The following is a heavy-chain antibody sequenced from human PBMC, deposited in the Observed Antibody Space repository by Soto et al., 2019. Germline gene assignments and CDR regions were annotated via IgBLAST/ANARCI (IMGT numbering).Heavy chain of an antibody. Sequence: ASEVNFIGFGVSCVSQAPGKGLEWVSAISGSGGSTYYADSVKGRFTISRDNSKNTLYLQMNSLRAEDTAVYYCANPDTYYGMDVWGQGTTVTVS. J-gene: IGHJ6*01. D-gene: IGHD5-18*01. CDR2: ISGSGGST. V-gene: IGHV3-23*01. CDR3: ANPDTYYGMDV. CDR1: EVNFIGFG.